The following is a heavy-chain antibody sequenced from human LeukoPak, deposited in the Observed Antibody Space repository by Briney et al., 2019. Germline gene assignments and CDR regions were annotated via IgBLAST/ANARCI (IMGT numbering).Heavy chain of an antibody. Sequence: GRSLRLTCAASGFTFDDYAMHWVRQAPGKGLEWISGNSWNSGSIGYADSVKGRFTISRDNAKNSLYLQMNSLRAEDMALYYCAKDGGYSSSSGESYFDYWGQGTLVTVSS. CDR2: NSWNSGSI. CDR3: AKDGGYSSSSGESYFDY. CDR1: GFTFDDYA. J-gene: IGHJ4*02. D-gene: IGHD6-6*01. V-gene: IGHV3-9*03.